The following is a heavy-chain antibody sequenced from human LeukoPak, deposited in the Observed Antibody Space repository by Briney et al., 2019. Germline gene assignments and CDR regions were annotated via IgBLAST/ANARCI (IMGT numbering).Heavy chain of an antibody. CDR3: AKDLRITIFGVVQYYFDY. CDR1: GFTFSSYT. CDR2: ISGSGGST. V-gene: IGHV3-23*01. D-gene: IGHD3-3*01. Sequence: GGSLRLSCAASGFTFSSYTMSWVRQAPGKGLEWVSAISGSGGSTYNADSVKGRFTISRDNSGNTLYLQMNSLRAEDTAVYYCAKDLRITIFGVVQYYFDYWGQGTLVTVSS. J-gene: IGHJ4*02.